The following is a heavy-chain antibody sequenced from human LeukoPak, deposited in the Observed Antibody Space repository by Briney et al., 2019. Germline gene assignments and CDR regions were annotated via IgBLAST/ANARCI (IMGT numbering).Heavy chain of an antibody. Sequence: GGSMTHSCAASGFSFSAYGMIWVRQTPGKGLEWVSAISGSGVYTFYADSLKGRFTISRDNSKNSLYLQMNSLRAEDTAVYYCAKAAFDNYYYHTVVWGKGTTVTVSS. J-gene: IGHJ6*03. V-gene: IGHV3-23*01. CDR3: AKAAFDNYYYHTVV. CDR2: ISGSGVYT. CDR1: GFSFSAYG.